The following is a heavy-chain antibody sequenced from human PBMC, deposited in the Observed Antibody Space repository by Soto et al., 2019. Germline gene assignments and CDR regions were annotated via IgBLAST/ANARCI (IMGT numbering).Heavy chain of an antibody. J-gene: IGHJ4*02. V-gene: IGHV1-46*01. Sequence: ASVKVSCKASGYTFTNQHIHWVRQAPGQGLEWMGIINPSGGSTSYAQKFQGRFTISRDNAKNSLYLQMNSLRAEDTAVYYCANAPSITMVRGVINRGDYWGQGTLVTVSS. CDR1: GYTFTNQH. CDR2: INPSGGST. D-gene: IGHD3-10*01. CDR3: ANAPSITMVRGVINRGDY.